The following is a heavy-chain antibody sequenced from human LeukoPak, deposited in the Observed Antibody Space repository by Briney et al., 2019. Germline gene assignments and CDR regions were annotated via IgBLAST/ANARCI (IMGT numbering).Heavy chain of an antibody. CDR2: ISWNSRSI. D-gene: IGHD6-13*01. V-gene: IGHV3-9*03. Sequence: QAGGSLRLSCAASGFTFSSYAMSWVRQAPGKGLEWVSGISWNSRSIAYADSVKGRFTISRDNAKNSLYLQMNSLRAEDMALYYCAKEGSSWSTFDYWGQGTLVTVSS. CDR3: AKEGSSWSTFDY. CDR1: GFTFSSYA. J-gene: IGHJ4*02.